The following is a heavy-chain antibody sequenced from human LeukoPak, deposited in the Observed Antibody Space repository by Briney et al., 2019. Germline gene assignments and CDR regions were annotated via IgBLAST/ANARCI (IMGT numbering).Heavy chain of an antibody. CDR1: GFTFSSYA. J-gene: IGHJ6*02. Sequence: GGSLRLSCAASGFTFSSYAMSWVRQAPGKGLEWVSAISGSGGSTYYADSVKGRFTISRDNSKNTLYLQMNSLRAEDTAVYYCARGGTIEVRGVIDYYYYGMDVWGQGTTVTVSS. CDR2: ISGSGGST. D-gene: IGHD3-10*01. CDR3: ARGGTIEVRGVIDYYYYGMDV. V-gene: IGHV3-23*01.